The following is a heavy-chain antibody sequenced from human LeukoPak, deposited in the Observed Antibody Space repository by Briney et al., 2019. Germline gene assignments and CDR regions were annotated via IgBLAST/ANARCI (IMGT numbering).Heavy chain of an antibody. CDR2: ISSDGTTT. CDR1: GFTFSYFA. D-gene: IGHD1-26*01. Sequence: GGSLRLSCAASGFTFSYFAMHWVRQAPGKGLEHISAISSDGTTTHYTNSVKGRFTISRDNSKNTLYLQMGSLRADDMAVYYCARSLGATAYWGQGTLVIGSS. V-gene: IGHV3-64*01. J-gene: IGHJ4*02. CDR3: ARSLGATAY.